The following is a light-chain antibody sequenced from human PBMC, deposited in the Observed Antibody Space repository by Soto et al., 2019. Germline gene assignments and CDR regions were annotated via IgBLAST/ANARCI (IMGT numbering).Light chain of an antibody. Sequence: QSVLTQPASVSGSPGQSITISCTGTSSDVGAYQYVSWYQQYPGKAPKLMIYDVSNRPSGVSNRFSGSKSGNTASLTISGLQAEDEADYYCNSYTSSSSYVFGTGTNVTVL. CDR2: DVS. CDR3: NSYTSSSSYV. V-gene: IGLV2-14*01. J-gene: IGLJ1*01. CDR1: SSDVGAYQY.